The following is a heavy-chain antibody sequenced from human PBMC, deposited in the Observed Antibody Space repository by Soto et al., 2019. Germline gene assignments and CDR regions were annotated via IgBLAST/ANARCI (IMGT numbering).Heavy chain of an antibody. D-gene: IGHD3-10*01. J-gene: IGHJ6*03. CDR3: ARGDSDGSGSIEVGYYYYYYMDV. V-gene: IGHV3-48*01. CDR1: GFTFSSYS. Sequence: GGSLRLSCAASGFTFSSYSMNWVRQAPGEGLEWVSYISSSSSTIYYADYVKGRFTISRDKAKNSLYLQMNSLRAEDTAVYYCARGDSDGSGSIEVGYYYYYYMDVWGKGTTVTVSS. CDR2: ISSSSSTI.